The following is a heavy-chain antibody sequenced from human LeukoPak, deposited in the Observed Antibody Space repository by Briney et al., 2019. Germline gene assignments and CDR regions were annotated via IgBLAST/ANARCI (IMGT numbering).Heavy chain of an antibody. CDR1: GFTFSSYG. V-gene: IGHV3-30*18. J-gene: IGHJ4*02. CDR2: ILYDGSNK. CDR3: AKGIIQLWLRGGFDY. Sequence: GGSLRLSCAASGFTFSSYGMPWVRQAPGKGLEWVAVILYDGSNKYYADSVKGRFTISRDNSKNTLYLQMNSLRAEDTAVYYCAKGIIQLWLRGGFDYWGQGTLVTVSS. D-gene: IGHD5-18*01.